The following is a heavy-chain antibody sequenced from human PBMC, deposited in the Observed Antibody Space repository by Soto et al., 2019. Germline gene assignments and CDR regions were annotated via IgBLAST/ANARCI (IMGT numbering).Heavy chain of an antibody. Sequence: QVHLVQSGPEVKKPESSVKVSCKASGGTFSNYAFSWVRQAPGQGLEWLGGIIPTFGPAIYARNFQGRVTITADESATTLYLELSSLTSEDTAIYFCARPRESSTSPLYFYYPMAVWGQGTAVTVSS. CDR2: IIPTFGPA. V-gene: IGHV1-69*12. J-gene: IGHJ6*02. CDR1: GGTFSNYA. CDR3: ARPRESSTSPLYFYYPMAV. D-gene: IGHD3-10*01.